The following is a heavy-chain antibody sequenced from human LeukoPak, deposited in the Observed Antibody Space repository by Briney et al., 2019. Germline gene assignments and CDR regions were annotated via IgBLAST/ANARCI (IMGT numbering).Heavy chain of an antibody. Sequence: SETLSLTCTVSGGSISSYYWSWIRQPPGKGLEWIGYIFSSGSTNYNPSLKSRVTISVDTSKSQFSLILSSVTAADTAVYYCARGSSSFLYWGQGTVVTVSS. J-gene: IGHJ4*02. D-gene: IGHD6-6*01. CDR1: GGSISSYY. V-gene: IGHV4-59*01. CDR3: ARGSSSFLY. CDR2: IFSSGST.